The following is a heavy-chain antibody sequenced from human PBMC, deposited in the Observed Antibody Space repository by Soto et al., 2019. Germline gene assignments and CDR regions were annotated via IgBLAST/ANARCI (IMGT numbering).Heavy chain of an antibody. D-gene: IGHD4-17*01. Sequence: SETLSLTCTVSGGSVSSSSYYRGWIRQPPGKGLEWTGTIYYSGSTYYNPSLKSRVIISVDTSKNQFSLKLSSVTAADAAVYYCATFRGMTTATTERYFDYWAQGTLVTVSS. CDR2: IYYSGST. CDR1: GGSVSSSSYY. V-gene: IGHV4-39*01. CDR3: ATFRGMTTATTERYFDY. J-gene: IGHJ4*02.